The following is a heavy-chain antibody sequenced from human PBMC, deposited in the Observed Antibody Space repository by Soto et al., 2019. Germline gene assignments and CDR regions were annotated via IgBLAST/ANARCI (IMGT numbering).Heavy chain of an antibody. V-gene: IGHV1-46*01. D-gene: IGHD3-10*01. CDR1: GYTFTDYY. CDR3: GRDTRDSRSRFDY. CDR2: IDASGGST. Sequence: GASVKVSCKASGYTFTDYYMHWVRQAPGQGLEWMGIIDASGGSTTYAQKFQGRVTMTRDTSTSTVYIELSSLRSEDTAVYYCGRDTRDSRSRFDYWGQGTPVTVSS. J-gene: IGHJ4*01.